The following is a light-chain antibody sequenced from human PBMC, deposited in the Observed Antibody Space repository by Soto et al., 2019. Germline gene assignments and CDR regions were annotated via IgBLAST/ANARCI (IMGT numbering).Light chain of an antibody. CDR1: SSDVGSYDF. CDR3: CSFVRTNGLL. J-gene: IGLJ2*01. CDR2: EVN. Sequence: QSLLTQPASVSGSPGQSITISCTGTSSDVGSYDFVSWYQHHSGKAPKIIIYEVNKRPSGISDRFSGSKSGNTASLTISGLQAEDEADYFCCSFVRTNGLLFGGGTKLTVL. V-gene: IGLV2-23*02.